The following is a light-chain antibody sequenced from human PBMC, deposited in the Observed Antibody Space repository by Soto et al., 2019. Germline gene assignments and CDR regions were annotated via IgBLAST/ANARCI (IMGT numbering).Light chain of an antibody. CDR1: QSVSSN. V-gene: IGKV3-15*01. J-gene: IGKJ1*01. Sequence: LKQSPVTLSLSQGERATLSCRASQSVSSNLAWYQQKPGQAPRLLIYGASTRATGIPARFSGSGSGTEFTLTISSLQSEDFAVYYCQQYNNWPWTFGQGTKVDIK. CDR3: QQYNNWPWT. CDR2: GAS.